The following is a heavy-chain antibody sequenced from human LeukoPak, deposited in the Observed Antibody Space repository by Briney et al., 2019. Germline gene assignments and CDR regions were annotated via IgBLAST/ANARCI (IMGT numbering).Heavy chain of an antibody. CDR1: GFTSSNYG. Sequence: GGSLRLSCAASGFTSSNYGMHWVRQPPGKGLDWVAVVSYDGSNKYYADSVKGRFTISRDNSKNTLYLQMNSLRAEDTAVYYCAKEGTSIAAAGSHFDYWGQGTLVTVSS. V-gene: IGHV3-30*18. CDR3: AKEGTSIAAAGSHFDY. CDR2: VSYDGSNK. D-gene: IGHD6-13*01. J-gene: IGHJ4*01.